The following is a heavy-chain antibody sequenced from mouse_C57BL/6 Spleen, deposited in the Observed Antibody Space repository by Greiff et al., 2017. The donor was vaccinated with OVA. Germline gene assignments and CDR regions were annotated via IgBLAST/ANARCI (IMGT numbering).Heavy chain of an antibody. CDR1: GYTFTSYG. J-gene: IGHJ3*01. V-gene: IGHV1-81*01. Sequence: VQLQESGAELARPGASVKLSCKASGYTFTSYGMSWVKQTTGQGLEWIGEIYPRSGNTYSNEKVKGKATLTADKSSRAAYMEIRRLKSEDYAVYVCAREEGIYYEFAYWGQGTLVTVSA. CDR3: AREEGIYYEFAY. D-gene: IGHD2-4*01. CDR2: IYPRSGNT.